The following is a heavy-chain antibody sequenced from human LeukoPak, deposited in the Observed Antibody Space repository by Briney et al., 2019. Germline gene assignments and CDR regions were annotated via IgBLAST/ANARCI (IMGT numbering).Heavy chain of an antibody. D-gene: IGHD2-2*01. CDR2: IYDSGST. CDR3: ARYARGVVVPAASIYYGMDV. CDR1: GGSVSSGCYY. V-gene: IGHV4-61*01. Sequence: SETLSLTCTVSGGSVSSGCYYWSRIRQPPGKGLEWLGYIYDSGSTNYNPSLKSRVTISVDTSKNQFSLKLSSVTAAETAVYYCARYARGVVVPAASIYYGMDVWGKGTTVTVSS. J-gene: IGHJ6*04.